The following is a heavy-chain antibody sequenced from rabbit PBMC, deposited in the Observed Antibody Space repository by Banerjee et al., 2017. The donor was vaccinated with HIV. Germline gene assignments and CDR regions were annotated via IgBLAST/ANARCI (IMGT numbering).Heavy chain of an antibody. Sequence: QEHLVESGGGLVQPEGSLTLTCKASGFDFSSNAMCWVRQAPGKRPEWIACIYTGSSGNTDYATWAKGRFTISETSSTTVTLQMTTLTAADTATYFCARDLGGSSDLWGQGTLVTVS. D-gene: IGHD8-1*01. CDR2: IYTGSSGNT. V-gene: IGHV1S45*01. CDR1: GFDFSSNA. CDR3: ARDLGGSSDL. J-gene: IGHJ3*01.